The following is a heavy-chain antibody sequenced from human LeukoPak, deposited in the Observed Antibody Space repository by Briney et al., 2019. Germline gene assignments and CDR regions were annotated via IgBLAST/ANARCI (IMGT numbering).Heavy chain of an antibody. CDR1: GFTFSSYG. CDR3: ASGRRGDYYDSSGYYDY. J-gene: IGHJ4*02. V-gene: IGHV3-30*03. D-gene: IGHD3-22*01. CDR2: ISYDGSNK. Sequence: GRSLRLSCAASGFTFSSYGMHWVRQAPGKGLEWVAVISYDGSNKYYADSVKGRFTISRDNSKNTLYLQMNSLRAEDTAVYYCASGRRGDYYDSSGYYDYWGQGTLVTASS.